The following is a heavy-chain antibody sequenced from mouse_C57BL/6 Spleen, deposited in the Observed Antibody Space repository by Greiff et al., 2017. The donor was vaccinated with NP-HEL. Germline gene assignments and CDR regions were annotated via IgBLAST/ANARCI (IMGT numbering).Heavy chain of an antibody. Sequence: QVQLQQSGPELVKPGASVKISCKASGYAFSSSWMNWVKQRPGKGLEWIGRIYPGDGDTNYNGKFKGKATLTADKSSSTAYMQLSSLTSADAAVYFCARSSTMSRRYFDYWGQGTTLTVSS. CDR2: IYPGDGDT. J-gene: IGHJ2*01. D-gene: IGHD2-4*01. CDR3: ARSSTMSRRYFDY. CDR1: GYAFSSSW. V-gene: IGHV1-82*01.